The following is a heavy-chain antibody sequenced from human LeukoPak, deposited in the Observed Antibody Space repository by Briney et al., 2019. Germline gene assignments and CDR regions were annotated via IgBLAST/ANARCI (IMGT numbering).Heavy chain of an antibody. D-gene: IGHD3-3*01. CDR1: GYTFTSSY. V-gene: IGHV1-46*01. Sequence: GASVKVSCKASGYTFTSSYMHWVRQAPGQGLEWMGIINPSGGSTSYAQKFQGRVTMTRDTSTSTVYMELSSLRSEDTAVYYCARFERHNLEWRSNYYYYYGMDVWGQGTTVTVSS. CDR3: ARFERHNLEWRSNYYYYYGMDV. J-gene: IGHJ6*02. CDR2: INPSGGST.